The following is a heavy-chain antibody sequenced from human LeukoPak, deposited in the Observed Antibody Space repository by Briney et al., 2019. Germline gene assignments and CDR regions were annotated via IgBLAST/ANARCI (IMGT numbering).Heavy chain of an antibody. J-gene: IGHJ5*02. CDR3: ASVRYYYDSSGYPYNWFDP. V-gene: IGHV4-38-2*02. CDR1: GYSISSGYY. D-gene: IGHD3-22*01. Sequence: PSETLSLTCTVSGYSISSGYYWGWIRQPPGKGRGGLGVFYHVGSTYYNPSLKSRVTISVDTSKNQFSLKLSSVTAADTAVYYCASVRYYYDSSGYPYNWFDPWGQGTLVTVSS. CDR2: FYHVGST.